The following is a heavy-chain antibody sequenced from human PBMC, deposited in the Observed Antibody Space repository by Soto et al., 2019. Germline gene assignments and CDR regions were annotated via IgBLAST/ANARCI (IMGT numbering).Heavy chain of an antibody. CDR3: AKELGYCSSTSCYAYYYYYGMDV. D-gene: IGHD2-2*01. J-gene: IGHJ6*02. Sequence: GGSLRPSSPSPGFTFSSDVMHWVRQAPGKGLEWVAVISSDGSNNYYADCVKGRFTISRDNSKNTLYLQMNSLRAEDTAVYYCAKELGYCSSTSCYAYYYYYGMDVWGQGTTVTVSS. CDR2: ISSDGSNN. CDR1: GFTFSSDV. V-gene: IGHV3-30*18.